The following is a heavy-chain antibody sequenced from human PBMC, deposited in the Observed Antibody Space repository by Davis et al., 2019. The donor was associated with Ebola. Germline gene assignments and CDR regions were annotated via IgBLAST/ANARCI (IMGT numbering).Heavy chain of an antibody. Sequence: PGGSLRLSCEASGFTLRRYDMSWVRQALGKGLEWVSSISLSGTTAYYADSVKGRFIVSRDNTKSMIYLQMNYLRAEDTAIYYCAKHDFRQYISGWYDSWGQGTLVRVSS. CDR3: AKHDFRQYISGWYDS. D-gene: IGHD1-26*01. V-gene: IGHV3-23*01. CDR2: ISLSGTTA. CDR1: GFTLRRYD. J-gene: IGHJ5*01.